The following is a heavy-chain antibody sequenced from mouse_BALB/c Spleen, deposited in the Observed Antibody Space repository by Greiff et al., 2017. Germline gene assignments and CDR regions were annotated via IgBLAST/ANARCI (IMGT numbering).Heavy chain of an antibody. Sequence: EVQLVESGPGLVKPSQSLSLTCTVTGYSITSDYAWNWIRQFPGNKLEWMGYISYSGSTSYNPSLKSRISITRDTSKNQFFLQLNSVTTEDTATYYCARERDYGSSYDYWGQGTTLTVSS. V-gene: IGHV3-2*02. CDR1: GYSITSDYA. CDR3: ARERDYGSSYDY. J-gene: IGHJ2*01. D-gene: IGHD1-1*01. CDR2: ISYSGST.